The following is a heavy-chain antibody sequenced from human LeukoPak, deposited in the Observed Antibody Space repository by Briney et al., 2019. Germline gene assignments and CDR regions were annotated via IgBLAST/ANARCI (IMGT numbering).Heavy chain of an antibody. CDR2: IRYDGSNK. D-gene: IGHD5-18*01. CDR1: GFTFSSYG. J-gene: IGHJ4*02. Sequence: GESLKISCAASGFTFSSYGMHWVRQAPGKGLEWVAFIRYDGSNKYYADSVEGRFTISRDNSKNTLYLQMNSLRAEDTAVYYCAKDQDTAIVFDYWGQGTLVTVSS. V-gene: IGHV3-30*02. CDR3: AKDQDTAIVFDY.